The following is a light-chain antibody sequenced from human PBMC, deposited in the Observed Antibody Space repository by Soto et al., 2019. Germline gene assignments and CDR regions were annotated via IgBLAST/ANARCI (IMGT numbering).Light chain of an antibody. CDR1: SSDVGGYNY. Sequence: HSALTQPASVSGSPGQSITISCTGSSSDVGGYNYVSWYQQHPDKAPKLMIYHVTSRPSGVSDRFSGSKSGNTASLTISGLQAEDEADYYCSSFRSSNLGVFGTGTKLTVL. CDR3: SSFRSSNLGV. V-gene: IGLV2-14*03. J-gene: IGLJ1*01. CDR2: HVT.